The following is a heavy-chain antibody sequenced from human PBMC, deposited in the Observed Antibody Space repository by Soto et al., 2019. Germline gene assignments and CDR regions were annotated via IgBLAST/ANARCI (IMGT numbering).Heavy chain of an antibody. CDR1: GYTFTSYA. D-gene: IGHD6-13*01. V-gene: IGHV1-3*01. J-gene: IGHJ5*02. CDR3: GRDVAAAAP. Sequence: QVQLVQSGAEVKKPGASVKVSCKASGYTFTSYAMHWVRQAPGQRLEWMGWSNAGNGNTKYSQKFQGRVTITRDTSASRAYRELRSLGSEDTAVYYCGRDVAAAAPWGQGTLVTFSS. CDR2: SNAGNGNT.